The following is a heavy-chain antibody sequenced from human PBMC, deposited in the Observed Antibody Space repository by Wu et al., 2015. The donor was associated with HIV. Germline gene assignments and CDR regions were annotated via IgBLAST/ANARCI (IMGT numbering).Heavy chain of an antibody. V-gene: IGHV1-69*05. CDR1: GGTFSSYA. D-gene: IGHD7-27*01. J-gene: IGHJ6*03. CDR2: IIPIFGTA. CDR3: ARDLYPRGENYYYYMDV. Sequence: QVQLVQSGAEVKKPGSSVKVSCKASGGTFSSYAISWVRQAPGQGLEWMGGIIPIFGTANYAQKFQGRVTITTDESTSTAYMELSSLRSEDTAVYYCARDLYPRGENYYYYMDVWGKGTTGHRLL.